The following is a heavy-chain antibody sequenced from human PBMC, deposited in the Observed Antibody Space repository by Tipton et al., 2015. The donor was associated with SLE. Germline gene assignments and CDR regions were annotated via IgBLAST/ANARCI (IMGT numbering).Heavy chain of an antibody. CDR3: ARVTRGYYGMDV. CDR1: GGSFSGYY. Sequence: TLSLTCAVYGGSFSGYYWSWIRQPPGKGLEWIGEINHSGSTNYNPSLKSRVTISVDTSKSQVSLKLSSVTAADTAVYYCARVTRGYYGMDVWGQGTTVTVSS. J-gene: IGHJ6*02. V-gene: IGHV4-34*01. CDR2: INHSGST. D-gene: IGHD1-14*01.